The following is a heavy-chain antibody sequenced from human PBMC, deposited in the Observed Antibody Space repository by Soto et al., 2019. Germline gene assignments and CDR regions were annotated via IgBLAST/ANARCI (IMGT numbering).Heavy chain of an antibody. CDR2: INPNGGST. D-gene: IGHD1-26*01. CDR3: ATSTGGALALIIAGSNWLAT. Sequence: ASVKVSCKAPADTFTSYYIHWVRQAPGQRLEGMGIINPNGGSTRFAQTFQGRITMTTDTFTSSVYMELRSLRSEDTAFYYCATSTGGALALIIAGSNWLATWGQGSLVTISS. J-gene: IGHJ5*02. CDR1: ADTFTSYY. V-gene: IGHV1-46*01.